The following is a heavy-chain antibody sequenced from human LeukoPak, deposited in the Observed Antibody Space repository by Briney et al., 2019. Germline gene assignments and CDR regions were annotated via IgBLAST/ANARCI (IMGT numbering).Heavy chain of an antibody. CDR3: AREAARSRPFDY. Sequence: GRSLRLSCAAAGFTFSSYGMHWVRQAPGKGLEWVAVIWYDGSNKYYADSVKGRFTISRDNSKNTLYLQMNRLRAEDTAVYYCAREAARSRPFDYWGQGTLVTVSS. D-gene: IGHD2-15*01. J-gene: IGHJ4*02. CDR1: GFTFSSYG. V-gene: IGHV3-33*01. CDR2: IWYDGSNK.